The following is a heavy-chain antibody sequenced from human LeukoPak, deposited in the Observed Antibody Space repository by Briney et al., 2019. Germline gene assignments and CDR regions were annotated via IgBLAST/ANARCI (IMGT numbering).Heavy chain of an antibody. CDR1: GFTLSNYV. D-gene: IGHD2-8*02. CDR2: VSGGGFDT. Sequence: GGSLRLSCVASGFTLSNYVMSWVRQATGKGLEWVSGVSGGGFDTYYTDSVKGRFTISRDNSKNMVYLQMNSLRAEDTAVYYCTRRAGGNLYDLDNWGQGTLVTVSS. V-gene: IGHV3-23*01. CDR3: TRRAGGNLYDLDN. J-gene: IGHJ4*02.